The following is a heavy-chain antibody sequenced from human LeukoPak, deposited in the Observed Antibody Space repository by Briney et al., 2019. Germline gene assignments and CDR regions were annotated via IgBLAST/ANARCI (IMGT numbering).Heavy chain of an antibody. CDR2: IYHSGST. D-gene: IGHD1-20*01. V-gene: IGHV4-30-2*01. CDR3: ARDFNWRSYYYYGMDV. J-gene: IGHJ6*02. Sequence: SETLSLTCAVSGGSISSGGYSWSWIWQPPGKGLEWIGYIYHSGSTYYNPSLKSRVTISVDRSKNQFSLKLSSVTAADTAVYYCARDFNWRSYYYYGMDVWGQGTTVTVSS. CDR1: GGSISSGGYS.